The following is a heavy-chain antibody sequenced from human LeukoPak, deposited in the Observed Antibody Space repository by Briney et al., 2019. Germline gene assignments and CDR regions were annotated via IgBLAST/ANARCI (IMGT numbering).Heavy chain of an antibody. V-gene: IGHV1-2*02. Sequence: ASVKVSCKASGYTFTGYYMHWVRQAPGQGLEWMGWINPNSGGTNYAQKFQGRVTMTRDTSIGTAYMELSRLRSDDTAVYYCARVSGIQLWNDAFDIWGQGTMVTVSS. D-gene: IGHD5-18*01. J-gene: IGHJ3*02. CDR2: INPNSGGT. CDR3: ARVSGIQLWNDAFDI. CDR1: GYTFTGYY.